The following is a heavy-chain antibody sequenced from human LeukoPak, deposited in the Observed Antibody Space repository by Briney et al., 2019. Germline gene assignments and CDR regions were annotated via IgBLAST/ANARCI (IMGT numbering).Heavy chain of an antibody. Sequence: ASVKVSCKASGYTFTSYVMHWVRQAPGQRLEWMGWINAGNGDTKYSQKFQGRVTITRDTSASTAYMELSSLRSEDTAVFYCARARSGSYIGYWGQGTLVTVPS. J-gene: IGHJ4*02. CDR2: INAGNGDT. CDR1: GYTFTSYV. D-gene: IGHD1-26*01. CDR3: ARARSGSYIGY. V-gene: IGHV1-3*01.